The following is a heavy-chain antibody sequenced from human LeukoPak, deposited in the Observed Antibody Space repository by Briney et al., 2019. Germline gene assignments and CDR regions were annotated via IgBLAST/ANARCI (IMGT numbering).Heavy chain of an antibody. CDR2: IYYSGST. Sequence: SETLSLTCTVSGGSISSYYWSWIRQPPGKGLEWIGYIYYSGSTNYNPSLKSRVTISVDTSKNQFSLKLSSATAADTAVYYCARLAVRGASDAFDIWGQGTMVTVSS. J-gene: IGHJ3*02. D-gene: IGHD3-10*01. CDR3: ARLAVRGASDAFDI. CDR1: GGSISSYY. V-gene: IGHV4-59*01.